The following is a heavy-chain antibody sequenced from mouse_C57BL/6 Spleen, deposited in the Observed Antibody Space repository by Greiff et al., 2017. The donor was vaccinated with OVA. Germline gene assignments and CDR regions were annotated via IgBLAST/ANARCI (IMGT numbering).Heavy chain of an antibody. D-gene: IGHD1-1*01. J-gene: IGHJ1*03. CDR2: IYPRSGNT. V-gene: IGHV1-81*01. CDR1: GYTFTSYG. CDR3: APYYYGSSLYWYFDV. Sequence: VQLQESGAELARPGASVKLSCKASGYTFTSYGISWVKQRTGQGLEWIGEIYPRSGNTYYNEKFKGQATLTADKSSSTAYMELRSLTSEDPAVYFCAPYYYGSSLYWYFDVWGTGTTVTVSS.